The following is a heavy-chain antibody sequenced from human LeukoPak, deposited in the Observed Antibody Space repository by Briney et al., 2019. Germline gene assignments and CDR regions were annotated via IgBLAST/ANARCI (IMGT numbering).Heavy chain of an antibody. D-gene: IGHD3-3*01. CDR1: GGTFSSYA. CDR3: ARASFLEWLLDY. CDR2: IIPILGIA. Sequence: RASVKVSCKASGGTFSSYAISWVRQAPGQGLEWMGRIIPILGIANYAQKFQGRVTITADKSTSTAYMELSSLRSEDTAVYYCARASFLEWLLDYWGQGTLVTVSS. V-gene: IGHV1-69*04. J-gene: IGHJ4*02.